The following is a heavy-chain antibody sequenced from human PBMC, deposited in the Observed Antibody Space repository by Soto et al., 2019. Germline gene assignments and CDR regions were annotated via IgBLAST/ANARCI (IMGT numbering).Heavy chain of an antibody. V-gene: IGHV3-66*01. CDR3: ARESTVSFDY. CDR2: IYSDGNT. J-gene: IGHJ4*02. CDR1: GFTVSTQY. Sequence: GGSLRLSCAASGFTVSTQYMNWVRQAPGKGLEWVSVIYSDGNTYYADSVKGRFTISRDNSRNTLYLQMNSLRVEDTAVYYCARESTVSFDYWGQGTLVTVSS. D-gene: IGHD4-17*01.